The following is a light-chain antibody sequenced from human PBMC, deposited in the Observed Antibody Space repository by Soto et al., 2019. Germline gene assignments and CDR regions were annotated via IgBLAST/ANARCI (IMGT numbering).Light chain of an antibody. Sequence: EIVMTQSPATLSVSPGGRATLSCRASLSVSSNLAWYQQKPGQAPRLLIYGASTRATGIPARFSGSGSGTDFTLTISSLQSEDFATYYCQKCKVAPFTFGGGTKVEIK. CDR3: QKCKVAPFT. V-gene: IGKV3-15*01. J-gene: IGKJ4*01. CDR1: LSVSSN. CDR2: GAS.